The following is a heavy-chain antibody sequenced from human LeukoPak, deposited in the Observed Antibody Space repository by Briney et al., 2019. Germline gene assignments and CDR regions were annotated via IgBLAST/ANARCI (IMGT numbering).Heavy chain of an antibody. CDR3: ARGEETYYYGSGSYF. V-gene: IGHV1-2*02. Sequence: ASVKVSCKASGYTFTGYYMHWVRQAPGQGLEWMGWINPNSGGTNYAQKFQGRVTMTRDTSISTTYMELSRLRSDDTAAYYCARGEETYYYGSGSYFWGQGTLVTVSS. D-gene: IGHD3-10*01. J-gene: IGHJ4*02. CDR2: INPNSGGT. CDR1: GYTFTGYY.